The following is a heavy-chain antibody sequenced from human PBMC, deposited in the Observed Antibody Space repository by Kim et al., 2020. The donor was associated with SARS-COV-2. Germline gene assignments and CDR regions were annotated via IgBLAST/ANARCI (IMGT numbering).Heavy chain of an antibody. V-gene: IGHV3-30*18. CDR2: ISYDGSNK. D-gene: IGHD3-3*01. CDR1: GFTFSSYG. CDR3: AKARGERFLEWLFAGGFDP. Sequence: GGSLRLSCAASGFTFSSYGMHWVRQAPGKGLEWVAVISYDGSNKYYADSVKGRFTISRDNSKNTLYLQMNSLRAEDTAVYYCAKARGERFLEWLFAGGFDPWGQGTLVTVSS. J-gene: IGHJ5*02.